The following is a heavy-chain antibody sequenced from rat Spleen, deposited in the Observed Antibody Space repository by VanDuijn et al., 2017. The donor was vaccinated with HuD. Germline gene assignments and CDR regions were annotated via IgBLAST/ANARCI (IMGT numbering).Heavy chain of an antibody. CDR3: ARYEDYGGWYFDF. D-gene: IGHD1-1*01. CDR1: GFTFSDYY. Sequence: EVQLVESGEGLVQPGRSLKLSCAASGFTFSDYYMAWVRQAPNKGLEWVASITYEGSTTYYGDSVKGRFTVSRDNAKNTLYLQMDSLRSEDTATYYCARYEDYGGWYFDFWGPGTMVTVSS. CDR2: ITYEGSTT. J-gene: IGHJ1*01. V-gene: IGHV5-22*01.